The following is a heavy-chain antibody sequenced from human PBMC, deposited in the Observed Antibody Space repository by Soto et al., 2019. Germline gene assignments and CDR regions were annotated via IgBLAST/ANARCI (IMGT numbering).Heavy chain of an antibody. V-gene: IGHV3-30*18. J-gene: IGHJ6*02. Sequence: GGSLRLSCAASGFTFSSYGMHWVRQAPGKGLEWVAVISYDGSNKYYADSVKGRFTTSRDNSKNTLYLQMNSLRAEDTAVYYCAKDQYSSSWYGGEYGMDVWGQGTTVTVSS. CDR2: ISYDGSNK. D-gene: IGHD6-13*01. CDR3: AKDQYSSSWYGGEYGMDV. CDR1: GFTFSSYG.